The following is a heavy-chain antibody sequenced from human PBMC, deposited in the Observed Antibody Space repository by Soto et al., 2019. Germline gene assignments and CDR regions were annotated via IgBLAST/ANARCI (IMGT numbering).Heavy chain of an antibody. J-gene: IGHJ6*02. CDR2: ISGRGGST. Sequence: EVQLLESWGGLVQPGGSLRLSCTASVFTFSNYAMSWVRQAPDKGLEWFSAISGRGGSTYYADSVKGRFTISRDNSKNMLFLQMNSLRAEDTALYYCAKDSTVTTSLYSYYYGLDVWGQGTTVTVSS. CDR1: VFTFSNYA. D-gene: IGHD4-17*01. CDR3: AKDSTVTTSLYSYYYGLDV. V-gene: IGHV3-23*01.